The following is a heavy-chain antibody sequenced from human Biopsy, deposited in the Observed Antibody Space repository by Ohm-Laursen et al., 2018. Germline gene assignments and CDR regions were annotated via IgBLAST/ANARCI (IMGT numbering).Heavy chain of an antibody. Sequence: SETLSLTCIVSGGSISSYYWNWIRQPPGKGLEWIGYIYYSGTTDYSPSLKNRVTISIDKSKNQFFLKLSSVTAEDTAVYYCARDDAVTVIRGLYYWGQGALVTVSS. D-gene: IGHD2-21*02. CDR3: ARDDAVTVIRGLYY. V-gene: IGHV4-59*01. CDR1: GGSISSYY. J-gene: IGHJ4*02. CDR2: IYYSGTT.